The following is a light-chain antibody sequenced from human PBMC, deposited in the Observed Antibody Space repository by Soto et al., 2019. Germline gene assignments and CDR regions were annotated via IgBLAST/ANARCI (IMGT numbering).Light chain of an antibody. J-gene: IGKJ1*01. CDR2: GAS. Sequence: EIVFTQSPGTLSFSPGERAPPSCRASQSISSRNLAWYQQKPGQAPRLLIYGASSRATGIPDRFSGSGSGTDFTLTISRLEPEDFAMYYCQQYGTSPWTFGQGTKVDIK. V-gene: IGKV3-20*01. CDR1: QSISSRN. CDR3: QQYGTSPWT.